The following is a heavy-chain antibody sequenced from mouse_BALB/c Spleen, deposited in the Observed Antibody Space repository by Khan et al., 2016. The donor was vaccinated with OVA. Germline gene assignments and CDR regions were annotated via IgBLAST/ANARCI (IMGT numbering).Heavy chain of an antibody. V-gene: IGHV1S81*02. CDR2: INPSNGRT. D-gene: IGHD6-1*01. CDR3: ARVITRDN. CDR1: GYTFTSYW. J-gene: IGHJ2*01. Sequence: VQLQESGAELVKPGASVKLSCKASGYTFTSYWMHWVKQRPGQGLEWIGEINPSNGRTNYNEKFKSKATLTVDKSSSTAYMQLSSPTSEDSAVYYGARVITRDNWGKGTTLTVSS.